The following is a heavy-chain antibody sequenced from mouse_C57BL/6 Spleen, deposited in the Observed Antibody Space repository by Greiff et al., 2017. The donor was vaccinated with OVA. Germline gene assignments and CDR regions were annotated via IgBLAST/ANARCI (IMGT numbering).Heavy chain of an antibody. CDR2: ISDGGSYT. CDR3: ARDAGTFRYFDV. CDR1: GFTFSSYA. J-gene: IGHJ1*03. D-gene: IGHD4-1*01. V-gene: IGHV5-4*01. Sequence: VKLVESGGGLVKPGGSLKLSCAASGFTFSSYAMSWVRQTPEKRLEWVATISDGGSYTYYPDNVKGRFTISRDNAKNNLYLQMSHLKSEDTAMYYCARDAGTFRYFDVWGTGTTVTVSS.